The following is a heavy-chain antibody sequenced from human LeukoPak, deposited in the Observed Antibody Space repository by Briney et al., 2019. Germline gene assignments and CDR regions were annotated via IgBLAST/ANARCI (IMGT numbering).Heavy chain of an antibody. J-gene: IGHJ4*02. D-gene: IGHD1-7*01. CDR2: IYYSGST. Sequence: SSETLSLTCTVSGGSISSYYWSWIRQPPGKGLERIGYIYYSGSTKYNPSLKSRVTISVDASKTQFSLKLNSVTAADTAVYYCARGSRELYYFDYWGQGTLVTVSS. CDR1: GGSISSYY. V-gene: IGHV4-59*01. CDR3: ARGSRELYYFDY.